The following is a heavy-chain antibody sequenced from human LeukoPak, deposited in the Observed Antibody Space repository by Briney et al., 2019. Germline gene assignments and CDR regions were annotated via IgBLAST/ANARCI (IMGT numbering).Heavy chain of an antibody. CDR2: IYYRGST. CDR3: ARGSNTFDY. D-gene: IGHD2/OR15-2a*01. CDR1: GGSITSYS. V-gene: IGHV4-59*01. J-gene: IGHJ4*02. Sequence: PSETLSLTCTVSGGSITSYSWIWIRQPPGKGLEWVGYIYYRGSTNYNPSLKSRVTISVDTSEGHFSLKLRSVTAADTAVYYCARGSNTFDYWGQGTLVTVSS.